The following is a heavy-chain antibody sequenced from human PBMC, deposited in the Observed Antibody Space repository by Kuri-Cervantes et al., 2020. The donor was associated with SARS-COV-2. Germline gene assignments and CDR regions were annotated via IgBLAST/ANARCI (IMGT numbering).Heavy chain of an antibody. Sequence: GSLRLSCTVSGGSISSYYWSWIRQPPGKGLEWIGEINHSGSTNYNPSLKSRVTISVDTSKNQFSLKLSSVTAADTAVYYCARSSSWYRGRYYYYYGMDVWGQGTTVTVSS. CDR3: ARSSSWYRGRYYYYYGMDV. CDR2: INHSGST. V-gene: IGHV4-34*01. D-gene: IGHD6-13*01. CDR1: GGSISSYY. J-gene: IGHJ6*02.